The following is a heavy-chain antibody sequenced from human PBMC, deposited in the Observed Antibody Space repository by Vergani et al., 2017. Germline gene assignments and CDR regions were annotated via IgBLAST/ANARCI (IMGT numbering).Heavy chain of an antibody. J-gene: IGHJ4*02. V-gene: IGHV3-23*01. Sequence: EVQLLESGGGLVQPGGSLRLSCAASGFTFSSYAMSWVRQAPGKGLEWVSAISGSGGSTYYEDSVKGRFTISRDNSKNTLYLQMNSLRAEDTAVYYCAKGYSSSSEEIDYWGQGTLVTVSS. CDR2: ISGSGGST. CDR1: GFTFSSYA. D-gene: IGHD6-6*01. CDR3: AKGYSSSSEEIDY.